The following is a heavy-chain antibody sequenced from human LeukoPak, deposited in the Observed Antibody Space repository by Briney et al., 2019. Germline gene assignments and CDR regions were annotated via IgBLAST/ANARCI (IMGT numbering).Heavy chain of an antibody. CDR1: GFTFSSYA. J-gene: IGHJ4*02. Sequence: GRSLRLSCAASGFTFSSYAMHWVRQAPGKGLEWVALISYDGSNKYYADSVKGRFTISRDNSKNTLYLQMNSLRAEDTAVYYCPKDRGGGGSYLFDYWGQGTLVTVSS. V-gene: IGHV3-30*04. D-gene: IGHD1-26*01. CDR3: PKDRGGGGSYLFDY. CDR2: ISYDGSNK.